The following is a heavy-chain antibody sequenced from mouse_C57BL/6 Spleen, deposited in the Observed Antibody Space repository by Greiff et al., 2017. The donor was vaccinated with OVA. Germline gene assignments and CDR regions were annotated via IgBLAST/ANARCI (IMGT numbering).Heavy chain of an antibody. CDR2: INPNNGGT. J-gene: IGHJ4*01. CDR1: GYTFTDYN. D-gene: IGHD2-4*01. CDR3: ARVDRYYDVNYYAMDY. Sequence: EVQLQQSGPELVKPGASVKIPCKASGYTFTDYNMDWVKQSHGKSLEWIGDINPNNGGTIYNQKFKGKATLTVDKSSSTAYMALRSLTSEDTAVYYCARVDRYYDVNYYAMDYWGQGTSVTVSS. V-gene: IGHV1-18*01.